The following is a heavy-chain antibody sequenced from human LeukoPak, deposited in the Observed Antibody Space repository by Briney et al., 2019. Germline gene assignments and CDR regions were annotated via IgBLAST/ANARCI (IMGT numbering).Heavy chain of an antibody. D-gene: IGHD5-18*01. CDR1: GFTFSSYS. CDR3: ARVRGYSYVSVDY. CDR2: ISSSSSYI. V-gene: IGHV3-21*01. Sequence: PGGSLRLSCAASGFTFSSYSMNWVRQAPGKGLEWVSSISSSSSYIYYADSVKGRFTISRDNAKNSLYLQMNSLRAEDTAVYYCARVRGYSYVSVDYWGRGTLVTVSS. J-gene: IGHJ4*02.